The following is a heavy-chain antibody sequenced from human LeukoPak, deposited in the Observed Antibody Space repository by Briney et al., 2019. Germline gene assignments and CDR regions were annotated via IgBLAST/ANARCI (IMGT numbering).Heavy chain of an antibody. J-gene: IGHJ4*02. V-gene: IGHV3-7*01. Sequence: GGSLRLSCAASGFTFSSYWMNWVRQAPGKGLEWVANIKKDGSEKYYVDAVKGRFIISKDNAKHSLELQKNSRRAEDTAVYYCARDTTYYDFWSGYSNFDYWGQGTLVTVSS. CDR2: IKKDGSEK. CDR3: ARDTTYYDFWSGYSNFDY. CDR1: GFTFSSYW. D-gene: IGHD3-3*01.